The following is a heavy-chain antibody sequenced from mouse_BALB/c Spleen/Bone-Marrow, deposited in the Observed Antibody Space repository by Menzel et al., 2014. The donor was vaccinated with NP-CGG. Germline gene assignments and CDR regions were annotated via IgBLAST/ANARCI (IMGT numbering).Heavy chain of an antibody. Sequence: QVQLKDSGPQLVRPGASVKISCRASGYSFTNYWMHWVKQRPGQGLEWIGIIDPSDSETRLNQKFKDKATLTVDKSSSTAYMQLSSPTSEDSAVYLCARTGDSSGPSWFAYWGQGTLVTVSA. D-gene: IGHD3-2*01. J-gene: IGHJ3*01. CDR3: ARTGDSSGPSWFAY. V-gene: IGHV1S126*01. CDR2: IDPSDSET. CDR1: GYSFTNYW.